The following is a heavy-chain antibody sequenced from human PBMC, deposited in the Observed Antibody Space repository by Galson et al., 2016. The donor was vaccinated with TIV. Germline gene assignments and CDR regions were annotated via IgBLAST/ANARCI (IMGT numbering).Heavy chain of an antibody. V-gene: IGHV1-18*01. CDR3: ARYSSTSSRRVDY. Sequence: QSGAEVKIPGASVKVSCQASGYTFSNFAITWVRQAPGQGLEWMGYMSAYSGASNYAQEFQGRVTITTDTSTSTAYMELRNLRFDDTAVYYCARYSSTSSRRVDYVGQGTLVTVSA. J-gene: IGHJ4*02. D-gene: IGHD6-6*01. CDR1: GYTFSNFA. CDR2: MSAYSGAS.